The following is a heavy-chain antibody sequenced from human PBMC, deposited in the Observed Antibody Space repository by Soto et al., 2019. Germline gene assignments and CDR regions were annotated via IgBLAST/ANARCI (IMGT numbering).Heavy chain of an antibody. Sequence: SETLSLTCTVSGGSINSSPYYWSWIRQYPGKGLEWIGYIYYSGSTYYNPSLESRLTMSVDTSKNQFSLKLSSVTAADTAIYYCARADSLAYYYGMDVWGQGTKVTVSS. CDR2: IYYSGST. J-gene: IGHJ6*02. V-gene: IGHV4-31*03. CDR3: ARADSLAYYYGMDV. CDR1: GGSINSSPYY. D-gene: IGHD2-21*02.